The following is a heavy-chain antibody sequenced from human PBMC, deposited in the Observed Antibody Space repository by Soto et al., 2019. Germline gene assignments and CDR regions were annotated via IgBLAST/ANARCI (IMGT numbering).Heavy chain of an antibody. V-gene: IGHV4-59*08. D-gene: IGHD6-13*01. Sequence: SETLSLTCTVSGGSISSYYWSWIRQPPGKGLEWIGYIYYSGSTNYNPSLKSRVTISVDTSKNQFSLKLSSVTAADTAVYYCASRITDSSSWYYYMDVWGKGTTVTVSS. J-gene: IGHJ6*03. CDR1: GGSISSYY. CDR2: IYYSGST. CDR3: ASRITDSSSWYYYMDV.